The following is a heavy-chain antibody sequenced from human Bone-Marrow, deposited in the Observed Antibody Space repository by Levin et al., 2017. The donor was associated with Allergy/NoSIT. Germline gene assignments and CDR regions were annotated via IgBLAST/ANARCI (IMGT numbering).Heavy chain of an antibody. CDR2: IYHSGST. J-gene: IGHJ6*02. V-gene: IGHV4-4*02. CDR3: ARGSSSWYEVATSYYYYGMDV. Sequence: PSETLSLTCAVSGGSISSSNWWSWVRQPPGKGLEWIGEIYHSGSTNYNPSLKSRVTISVDKSKNQFSLKLSSVTAADTAVYYCARGSSSWYEVATSYYYYGMDVWGQGTTVTVSS. CDR1: GGSISSSNW. D-gene: IGHD6-13*01.